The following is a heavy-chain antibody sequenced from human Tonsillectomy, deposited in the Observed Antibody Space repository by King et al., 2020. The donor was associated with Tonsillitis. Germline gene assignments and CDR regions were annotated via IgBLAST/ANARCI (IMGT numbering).Heavy chain of an antibody. V-gene: IGHV4-59*08. J-gene: IGHJ4*02. CDR2: IYYSGST. CDR3: ARHLSSGWLLFDY. CDR1: GGSISSYY. Sequence: QLQESGPGLVKPSETLSLTCTVSGGSISSYYWSWIRQPPGKALEWIGYIYYSGSTKYNPSLKSRVTISVDTSKNQFSLKLSSVTAADTAVYYCARHLSSGWLLFDYWGQGTLVTVSS. D-gene: IGHD6-19*01.